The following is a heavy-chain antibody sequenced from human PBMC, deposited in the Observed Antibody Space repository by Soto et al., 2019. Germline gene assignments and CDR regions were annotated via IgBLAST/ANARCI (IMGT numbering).Heavy chain of an antibody. J-gene: IGHJ4*02. D-gene: IGHD3-22*01. CDR2: IYYSGST. CDR1: GGSISSGDYY. Sequence: PSETLSLTCTVSGGSISSGDYYWSWIRQPPGKGLEWIGYIYYSGSTYYNPSLKSRVTISVDTSKNQFSLKLSSVTAADTAVYYCARGTYYYDSSGYLFDYWGQGTLVTVSS. V-gene: IGHV4-30-4*01. CDR3: ARGTYYYDSSGYLFDY.